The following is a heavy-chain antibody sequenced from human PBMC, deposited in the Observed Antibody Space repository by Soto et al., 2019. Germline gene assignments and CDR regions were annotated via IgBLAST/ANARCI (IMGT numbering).Heavy chain of an antibody. Sequence: QVQLVQSGAEVKKPGASVKVSCKASGYTFTNYGISWVRQAPGQGLEWMGWISAYNGNTKYAQKLQGRVTMTTDTFRGTAYRERRSLRSDDRPVYYVARDSPPVDYWAKGTLVTVSS. V-gene: IGHV1-18*01. CDR1: GYTFTNYG. J-gene: IGHJ4*02. CDR3: ARDSPPVDY. CDR2: ISAYNGNT.